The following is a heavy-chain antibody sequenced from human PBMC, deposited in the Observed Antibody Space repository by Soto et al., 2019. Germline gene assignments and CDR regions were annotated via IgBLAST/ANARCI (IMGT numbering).Heavy chain of an antibody. D-gene: IGHD3-16*01. CDR2: ISGSGGST. CDR3: AKVPWDYYYYYMDV. Sequence: PGGSLRLSCAASGFTFSSYAMSWVRQAPGKGLEWVSAISGSGGSTYYADSVKGRFTISRDNSKNTLYLQMNSLRAEDTAVYYCAKVPWDYYYYYMDVWGKGTTVTVSS. CDR1: GFTFSSYA. J-gene: IGHJ6*03. V-gene: IGHV3-23*01.